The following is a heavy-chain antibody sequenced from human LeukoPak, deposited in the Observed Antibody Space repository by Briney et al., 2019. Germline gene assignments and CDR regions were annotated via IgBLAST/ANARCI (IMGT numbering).Heavy chain of an antibody. D-gene: IGHD6-13*01. CDR1: GYNFTTYC. V-gene: IGHV5-51*01. CDR2: IYPGDSDT. Sequence: GESLKISCKASGYNFTTYCITWVRQMPGKGLEWMGIIYPGDSDTRYSPSFQGQVAISADKSISTAYLQWSSLKASDTAMYYCARCILSSSWYFDYGGQGTLASVSS. J-gene: IGHJ4*02. CDR3: ARCILSSSWYFDY.